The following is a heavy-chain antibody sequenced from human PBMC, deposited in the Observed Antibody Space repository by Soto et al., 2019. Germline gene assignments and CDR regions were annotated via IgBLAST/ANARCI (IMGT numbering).Heavy chain of an antibody. CDR3: ARVGGGPSSYGDIDY. CDR1: GLTFSSYE. Sequence: GGSLRLSCAASGLTFSSYEMNWVRQAPGKGLEWVSYISSGGGTTYYADSVKGRFTISRDNAKNSLYLQMNSLTAADTAVYYCARVGGGPSSYGDIDYWGQGTLVTVSS. J-gene: IGHJ4*02. CDR2: ISSGGGTT. V-gene: IGHV3-48*03. D-gene: IGHD4-17*01.